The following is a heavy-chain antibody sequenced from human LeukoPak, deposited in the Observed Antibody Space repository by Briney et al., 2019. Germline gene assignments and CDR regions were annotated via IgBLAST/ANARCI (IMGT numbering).Heavy chain of an antibody. CDR1: GFAFNFYA. V-gene: IGHV3-23*01. CDR2: INANGINT. Sequence: GGSLSLSCAASGFAFNFYAMSWVRQAPGKGLQWVSTINANGINTYYEDSVRGRFTISRDNSKDTLSLQLNSLRAEDTAIYFCAKPISGGLAVSADWFEPWGQGTLVIVSS. J-gene: IGHJ5*02. D-gene: IGHD6-19*01. CDR3: AKPISGGLAVSADWFEP.